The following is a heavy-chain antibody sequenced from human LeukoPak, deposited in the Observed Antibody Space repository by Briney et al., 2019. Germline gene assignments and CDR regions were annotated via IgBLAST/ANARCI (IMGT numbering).Heavy chain of an antibody. CDR2: MYYSGST. Sequence: PSETLSLTCTVSGGSVSSASNYWSWIRRPPGKGLEWIGCMYYSGSTSYNPSLKSRVTISADTSKNQFSLKLSSVTAADTAVYYCARDPGYCSGGSCGNFDYWGQGTLVTVSS. CDR1: GGSVSSASNY. CDR3: ARDPGYCSGGSCGNFDY. D-gene: IGHD2-15*01. V-gene: IGHV4-61*01. J-gene: IGHJ4*02.